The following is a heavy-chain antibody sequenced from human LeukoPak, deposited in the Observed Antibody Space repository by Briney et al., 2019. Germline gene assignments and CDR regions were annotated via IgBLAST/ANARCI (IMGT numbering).Heavy chain of an antibody. CDR1: GYTFTSYY. CDR2: INPSGGST. V-gene: IGHV1-46*01. D-gene: IGHD3-10*01. CDR3: ARDPGGFGELKDWFDP. J-gene: IGHJ5*02. Sequence: ASVKVSCKASGYTFTSYYMHWVRQAPGQGLEWMGIINPSGGSTSYAQKFQGRVTMTRDTSTSTVYMELSSLRSEDTAVYYCARDPGGFGELKDWFDPWGQGTLVTVSS.